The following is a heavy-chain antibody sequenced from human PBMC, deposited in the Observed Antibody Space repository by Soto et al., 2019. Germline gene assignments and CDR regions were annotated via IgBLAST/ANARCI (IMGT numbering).Heavy chain of an antibody. CDR1: GFTFSSYA. CDR2: ISYDGSNK. J-gene: IGHJ4*02. D-gene: IGHD2-2*01. Sequence: GGSLRLSCAASGFTFSSYAMHWVRQAPGKGLEWVAVISYDGSNKYYADSVKGRFTISRDNSKNTLYLLMNSLRAEDTAVYYCARGPSSLTSFDYWGQGTMVTVSS. CDR3: ARGPSSLTSFDY. V-gene: IGHV3-30-3*01.